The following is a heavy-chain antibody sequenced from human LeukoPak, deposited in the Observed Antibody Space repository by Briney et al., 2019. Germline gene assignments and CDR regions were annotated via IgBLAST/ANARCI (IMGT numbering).Heavy chain of an antibody. CDR1: GFTFSSYG. D-gene: IGHD6-13*01. Sequence: PGGSLRLSCAASGFTFSSYGMHWVRQAPGKGLEWVAVIWNDGTKTYYADSVKGRLTTSRDNSKNTLYLQIDSLRAEDTAVYYCAREHYLTTPYTSGWLYYFDYWGQGTLVTVSS. J-gene: IGHJ4*02. CDR3: AREHYLTTPYTSGWLYYFDY. CDR2: IWNDGTKT. V-gene: IGHV3-33*01.